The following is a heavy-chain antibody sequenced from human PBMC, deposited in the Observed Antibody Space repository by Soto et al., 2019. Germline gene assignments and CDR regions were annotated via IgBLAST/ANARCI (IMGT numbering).Heavy chain of an antibody. D-gene: IGHD5-18*01. J-gene: IGHJ4*02. CDR1: GGSISSGGYY. CDR3: ARYSYGFRYFDY. V-gene: IGHV4-31*03. CDR2: IYYSGST. Sequence: SETLSLTCTVSGGSISSGGYYWSWIRQHPGKGLEWIGYIYYSGSTYYNPSLKSRVTISVDTSKNQFSLKLSSVTAADTAVYYCARYSYGFRYFDYWGQGTLVTVPQ.